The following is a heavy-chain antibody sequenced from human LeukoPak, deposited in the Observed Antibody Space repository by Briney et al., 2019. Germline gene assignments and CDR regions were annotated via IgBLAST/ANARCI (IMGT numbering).Heavy chain of an antibody. CDR2: ISAYNGNT. CDR1: GYTFTSYG. D-gene: IGHD2-2*01. J-gene: IGHJ5*02. Sequence: ASVKVSCKASGYTFTSYGISWVRQAPGQGLEWMGWISAYNGNTNYAQKLQGRVTMTTDTPTSTAYMELRSLRSDDTAVYYCARDAWVVVPAAPGTWFDPWGQGTLVTVSS. CDR3: ARDAWVVVPAAPGTWFDP. V-gene: IGHV1-18*01.